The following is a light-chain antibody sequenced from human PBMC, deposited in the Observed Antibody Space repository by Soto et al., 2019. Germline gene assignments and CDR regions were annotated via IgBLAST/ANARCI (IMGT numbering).Light chain of an antibody. CDR1: QSVSSN. Sequence: IVMTQSPATLSVSPGERATLSCRASQSVSSNLAWYQQKPGQAPRLLIYGASTRATGIPARFSGSGSGTGFTLTISSLQSEDFAVYYCQQYNNWPPVTFGQGTKVDIK. V-gene: IGKV3-15*01. J-gene: IGKJ1*01. CDR3: QQYNNWPPVT. CDR2: GAS.